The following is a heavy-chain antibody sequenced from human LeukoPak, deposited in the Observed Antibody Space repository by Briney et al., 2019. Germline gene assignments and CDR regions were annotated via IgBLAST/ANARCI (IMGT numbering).Heavy chain of an antibody. CDR1: GFIVSNNY. V-gene: IGHV4-39*07. J-gene: IGHJ1*01. CDR3: ARGSRKLYYYDIRGSKTEYFQH. Sequence: GSLRLSCAPSGFIVSNNYMSWVRQPPGKGLEWIGSIYYSGSTYYNPSLKSRVTISVDTSKNQFSLKLSSVTAADTAVYYCARGSRKLYYYDIRGSKTEYFQHWGQGTLVTVSS. D-gene: IGHD3-22*01. CDR2: IYYSGST.